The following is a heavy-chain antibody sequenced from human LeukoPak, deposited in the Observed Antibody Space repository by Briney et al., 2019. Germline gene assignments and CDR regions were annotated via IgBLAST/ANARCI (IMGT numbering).Heavy chain of an antibody. V-gene: IGHV4-61*02. CDR2: IYTSGST. CDR3: ARDSYSYDISGWVPFDY. J-gene: IGHJ4*02. D-gene: IGHD3-22*01. CDR1: GNSISSGDYY. Sequence: SETLSLTCTVSGNSISSGDYYWSWIRQPAGKGLEWIGRIYTSGSTTYNPSLKSRVTISGDTSENQFSLRLSSVTAADTAVYYCARDSYSYDISGWVPFDYWGQGTLVTVSS.